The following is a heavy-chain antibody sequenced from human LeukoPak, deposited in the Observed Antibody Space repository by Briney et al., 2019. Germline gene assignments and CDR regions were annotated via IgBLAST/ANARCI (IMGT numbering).Heavy chain of an antibody. D-gene: IGHD3-3*01. Sequence: PGGSLRLSCAASGFTFDDYAMHWLRQAPGKGLEWVSLISGDGGSTYYADSVKGRFTISRDNSKNSLYLQMNSLRTEDTALYYCAKDRGPFWSGYYLDYWGQGTLVTVSS. CDR3: AKDRGPFWSGYYLDY. V-gene: IGHV3-43*02. CDR1: GFTFDDYA. J-gene: IGHJ4*02. CDR2: ISGDGGST.